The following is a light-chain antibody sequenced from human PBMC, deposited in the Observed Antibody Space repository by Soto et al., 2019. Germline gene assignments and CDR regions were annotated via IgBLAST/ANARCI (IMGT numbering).Light chain of an antibody. Sequence: QSALTQPASVSGSPGQSITISCTGTSNDVGSYNLVSWYQQHPGKAPKLMIYEDIKRPSGVSNRFSGSKSGNTASLTISGLQAEDEADYYCCSYGGSSTSVFGGGTKVTVL. CDR2: EDI. CDR1: SNDVGSYNL. J-gene: IGLJ2*01. V-gene: IGLV2-23*01. CDR3: CSYGGSSTSV.